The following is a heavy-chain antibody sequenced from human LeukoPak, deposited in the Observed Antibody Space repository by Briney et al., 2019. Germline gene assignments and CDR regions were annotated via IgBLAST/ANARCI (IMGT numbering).Heavy chain of an antibody. CDR2: IYPGDSDT. V-gene: IGHV5-51*01. J-gene: IGHJ3*01. Sequence: PGESLKISCKGSGYSFTSYWIGWVRQMPGKGLEWMGIIYPGDSDTRYSPSFQGQVTISADKSISTAYLQWSSLKASDTAMYYCARPNITSYYDSRGYDAFDVWGQGTMVTVYS. CDR3: ARPNITSYYDSRGYDAFDV. D-gene: IGHD3-22*01. CDR1: GYSFTSYW.